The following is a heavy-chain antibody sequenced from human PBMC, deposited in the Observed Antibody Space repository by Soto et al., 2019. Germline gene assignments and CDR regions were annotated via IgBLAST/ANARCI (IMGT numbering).Heavy chain of an antibody. CDR2: INHAGGS. D-gene: IGHD2-2*01. CDR1: GGSFSGYY. J-gene: IGHJ4*02. Sequence: VQLQQWGAGLLKPSETLSLTCAVSGGSFSGYYWGWVRQPPGKGLEWIGDINHAGGSNYNPSLKSQVVISVDTAKTQFSLNVTSVTAADTAVYYCAREVGYYSATRRNLSFDYWGPGTLVTVSS. CDR3: AREVGYYSATRRNLSFDY. V-gene: IGHV4-34*01.